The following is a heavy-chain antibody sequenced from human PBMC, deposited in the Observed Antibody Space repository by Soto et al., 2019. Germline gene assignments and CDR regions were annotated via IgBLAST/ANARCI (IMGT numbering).Heavy chain of an antibody. CDR1: GYSFTNYW. J-gene: IGHJ4*02. CDR3: ARLPPPTYCSGSTCSAY. Sequence: EVQLVQSGAEVKKPGESLRISCQGSGYSFTNYWINWVRQMPGKGLEWLGRIDPDDSYTNYSPSFQGHVTISVDKSISTSFLQCRSLQASETSVYYCARLPPPTYCSGSTCSAYWGQGTLVTVSS. D-gene: IGHD2-15*01. CDR2: IDPDDSYT. V-gene: IGHV5-10-1*03.